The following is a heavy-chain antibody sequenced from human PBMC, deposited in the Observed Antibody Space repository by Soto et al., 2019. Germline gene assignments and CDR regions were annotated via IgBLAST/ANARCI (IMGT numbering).Heavy chain of an antibody. CDR3: AKGPPPPTPPSWGRYRLGREPTYNWFDP. CDR1: GFTFSSYA. J-gene: IGHJ5*02. V-gene: IGHV3-23*01. CDR2: ISGSGGST. D-gene: IGHD3-16*02. Sequence: EVQLLESGGGLVQPGGSLRLSCAASGFTFSSYAMSWVRQAPGKGLEWVSAISGSGGSTYYADSVKGRFTIPRDKSKNTMYLQMNNMKAEGRAGSLSAKGPPPPTPPSWGRYRLGREPTYNWFDPWGQGTLVTVSS.